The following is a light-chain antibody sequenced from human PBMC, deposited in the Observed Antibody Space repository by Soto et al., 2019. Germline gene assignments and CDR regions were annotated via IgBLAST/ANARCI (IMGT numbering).Light chain of an antibody. CDR1: QSISNW. CDR3: QQYNSYPIT. V-gene: IGKV1-5*01. Sequence: DIQMTQSPSTLPASVGDRVTITCRASQSISNWLALYQQKPGKAPRLLIYDASSLESGVPSRFSGSGSGTEFTLTISSLQPDDFATYYCQQYNSYPITFGQGTRLEIK. J-gene: IGKJ5*01. CDR2: DAS.